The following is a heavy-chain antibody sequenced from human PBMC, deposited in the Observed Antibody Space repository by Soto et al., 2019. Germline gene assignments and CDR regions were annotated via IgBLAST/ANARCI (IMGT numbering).Heavy chain of an antibody. V-gene: IGHV4-59*01. CDR1: GGSISSYY. J-gene: IGHJ5*02. Sequence: SETLSLTCTVSGGSISSYYWSWIRQPPGKGLEWIGYIYYSGSTNYNPSLKSRVTISVDTSKNQFSLKLSSVTAADTAVYYCARETGSPWIWNWFDPWGQGTLVTVSS. CDR2: IYYSGST. D-gene: IGHD1-1*01. CDR3: ARETGSPWIWNWFDP.